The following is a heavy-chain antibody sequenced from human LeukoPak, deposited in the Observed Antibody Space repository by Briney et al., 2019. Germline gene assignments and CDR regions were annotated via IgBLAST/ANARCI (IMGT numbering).Heavy chain of an antibody. V-gene: IGHV4-59*01. CDR3: AGSNPTAENIDY. D-gene: IGHD1-26*01. J-gene: IGHJ4*02. CDR2: IYYSGIT. CDR1: GGSISSYY. Sequence: PSETSSLTCTVSGGSISSYYWSWIRQPPGKGLEWIGYIYYSGITNYNPSLKSRVTISVDTSKNQFSLKLSSVTAADTAVYYCAGSNPTAENIDYWGQGTLVTVSS.